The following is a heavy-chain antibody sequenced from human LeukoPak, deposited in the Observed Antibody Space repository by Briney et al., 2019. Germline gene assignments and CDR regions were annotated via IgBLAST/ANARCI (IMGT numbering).Heavy chain of an antibody. Sequence: PGGSLRLSCAASGFTFSNYWMSWVRQAPGKGLEWVANIKDDGSEKYSVDSVKGRFTISRDNAKNPLYLQMNSLRAEDTAVYYCAQNSGYDFGYWGQGTLVTVSS. V-gene: IGHV3-7*01. CDR2: IKDDGSEK. CDR3: AQNSGYDFGY. CDR1: GFTFSNYW. D-gene: IGHD5-12*01. J-gene: IGHJ4*02.